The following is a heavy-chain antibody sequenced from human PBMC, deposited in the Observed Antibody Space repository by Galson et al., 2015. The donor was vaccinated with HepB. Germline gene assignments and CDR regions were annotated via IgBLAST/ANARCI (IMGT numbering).Heavy chain of an antibody. CDR2: ISGGGGDT. D-gene: IGHD3-10*01. V-gene: IGHV3-23*01. CDR1: GFTFSNYA. CDR3: AKDMVPMVSFGGLSTSGSDC. Sequence: SLRLSCAASGFTFSNYAMSWVRQAPGRGLEWVSGISGGGGDTYYADSVKGRFTISRDDSKNTLYLQVNTLRAEDTAIYYCAKDMVPMVSFGGLSTSGSDCWGQGTLVIVSS. J-gene: IGHJ4*02.